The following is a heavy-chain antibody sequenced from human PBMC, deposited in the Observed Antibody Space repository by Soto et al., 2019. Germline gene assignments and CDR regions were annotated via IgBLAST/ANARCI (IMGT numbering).Heavy chain of an antibody. Sequence: QITLNESGPTQVKPRQTLTLTCTFSGFSLTTSGVGVGWIRQSPGKAPERLALIYWDDDKRYSPSLKSRFTITKDTSKNQVVLTMADLDPADTATYYCAHRVLRTVFGLVTTTAIYFDFWGQGTPVAVSS. V-gene: IGHV2-5*02. CDR1: GFSLTTSGVG. D-gene: IGHD3-3*01. CDR2: IYWDDDK. CDR3: AHRVLRTVFGLVTTTAIYFDF. J-gene: IGHJ4*02.